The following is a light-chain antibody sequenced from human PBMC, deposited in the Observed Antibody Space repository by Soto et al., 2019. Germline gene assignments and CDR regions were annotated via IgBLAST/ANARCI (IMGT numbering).Light chain of an antibody. CDR1: SSNIGAGYD. Sequence: QSVLTQPPSVSGAPGQRVTISCTGGSSNIGAGYDVHWYHQLPGAAPKLLIYGKNNRPSGVPDRFSGSKSGTSASLAITGLQAEDEADYYCQSYDSSLSAGVFGTGTKLTVL. J-gene: IGLJ1*01. CDR3: QSYDSSLSAGV. CDR2: GKN. V-gene: IGLV1-40*01.